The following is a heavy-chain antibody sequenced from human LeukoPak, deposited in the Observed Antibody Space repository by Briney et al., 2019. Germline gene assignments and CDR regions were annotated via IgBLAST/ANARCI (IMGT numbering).Heavy chain of an antibody. CDR1: GFTFNNYA. CDR2: ISGSGGTT. V-gene: IGHV3-23*01. J-gene: IGHJ4*02. CDR3: AREDSSGYFYDYFDY. D-gene: IGHD3-22*01. Sequence: GGSLRLSCAASGFTFNNYAMSWVRQAPGKGLEWVSAISGSGGTTYYADSVKGRFTFSRDNSKNTLYLQMNSLRAEDTAVYYCAREDSSGYFYDYFDYWGQGTLVTVSS.